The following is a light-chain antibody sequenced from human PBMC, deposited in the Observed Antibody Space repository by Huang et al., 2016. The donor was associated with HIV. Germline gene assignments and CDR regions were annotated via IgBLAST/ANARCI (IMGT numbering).Light chain of an antibody. V-gene: IGKV3-15*01. CDR3: QQYNDWRT. CDR2: GAF. J-gene: IGKJ1*01. Sequence: EIVMTQSPATLSVSPGERATLSCRASQSIGTNLAWYQQKPGQAPRLLIYGAFTRAPGIPVRFSGSGSGTEFTLSISSLQSEDFAIYYCQQYNDWRTFGQGTKVET. CDR1: QSIGTN.